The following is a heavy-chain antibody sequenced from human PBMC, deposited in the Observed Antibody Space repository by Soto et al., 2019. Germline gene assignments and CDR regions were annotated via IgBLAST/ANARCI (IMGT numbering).Heavy chain of an antibody. J-gene: IGHJ4*02. V-gene: IGHV3-30-3*01. D-gene: IGHD5-12*01. CDR1: GFTFSSYA. Sequence: LRLSCAASGFTFSSYAMHWVLQAPVKGLEWVAVISYDGSNKYYADSVKGRFTISRDNSKNTLYLQMNSLRAEDTAVYYCAREEGWLRHRMVDYWGQGTLVTVSS. CDR2: ISYDGSNK. CDR3: AREEGWLRHRMVDY.